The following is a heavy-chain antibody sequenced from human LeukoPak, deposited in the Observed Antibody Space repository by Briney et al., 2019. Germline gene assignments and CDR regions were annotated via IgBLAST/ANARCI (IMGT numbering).Heavy chain of an antibody. CDR1: GFTFSSYV. CDR3: VRNRAGCGCNDC. J-gene: IGHJ4*02. CDR2: IDSGHAT. V-gene: IGHV3-23*01. D-gene: IGHD2-21*01. Sequence: PGGSLRLSCVASGFTFSSYVMRWVRQAPGKGLEWVSSIDSGHATYYAASVKGRFIISRDNSKNTVYLQLSSLRADDTAVYYCVRNRAGCGCNDCWGQGTLVTVSS.